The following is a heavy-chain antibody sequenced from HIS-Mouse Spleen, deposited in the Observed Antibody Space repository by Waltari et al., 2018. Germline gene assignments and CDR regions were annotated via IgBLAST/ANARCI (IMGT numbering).Heavy chain of an antibody. V-gene: IGHV4-39*07. CDR1: GGPISSSSYY. CDR3: AREIPYSSSWYDWYFDL. D-gene: IGHD6-13*01. CDR2: IYYRGST. Sequence: QLQLQESGPGLVKPSETLSLTCTVSGGPISSSSYYWGGIRQPPGKGLEWLGSIYYRGSTYYNPSLKSRVTISVDTSKNQFSLKLSSVTAADTAVYYCAREIPYSSSWYDWYFDLWGRGTLVTVSS. J-gene: IGHJ2*01.